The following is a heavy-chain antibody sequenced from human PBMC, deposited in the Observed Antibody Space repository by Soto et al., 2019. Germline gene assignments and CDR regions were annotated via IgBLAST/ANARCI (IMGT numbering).Heavy chain of an antibody. V-gene: IGHV1-18*01. CDR3: ARDLVSGSDFWRAYNGGYFDY. D-gene: IGHD3-3*01. CDR1: GYTFRNCG. CDR2: ISPYNGNT. Sequence: ASVKVSCKASGYTFRNCGITCVRQAPGQGLEWMAWISPYNGNTNYAQDLQGRVTMTTDTSTSTAYMGLRSLTSEDTAMYYCARDLVSGSDFWRAYNGGYFDYWGQGTLVTVSS. J-gene: IGHJ4*02.